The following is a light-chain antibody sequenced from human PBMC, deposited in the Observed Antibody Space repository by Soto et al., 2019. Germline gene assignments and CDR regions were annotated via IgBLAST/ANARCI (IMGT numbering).Light chain of an antibody. CDR1: QRISTK. Sequence: IVMTQSPDTLSVSPGEGATLSCRATQRISTKLAWYQQRPGQSPRLLIYDASTRATGIPARFSGSGSGTAFTLNISSQQSEDYAVYYCQQSHNRPSVGAGTKGEIK. V-gene: IGKV3D-15*01. CDR3: QQSHNRPS. CDR2: DAS. J-gene: IGKJ3*01.